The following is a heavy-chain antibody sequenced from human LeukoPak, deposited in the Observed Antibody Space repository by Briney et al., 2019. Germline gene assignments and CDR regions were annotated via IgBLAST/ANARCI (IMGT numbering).Heavy chain of an antibody. J-gene: IGHJ3*02. D-gene: IGHD1-1*01. V-gene: IGHV3-23*01. CDR2: ICGSGGST. CDR3: AKDYLEVAPNYDAFDI. Sequence: PGGALRLSCAASGFTFSSYAMSWVRQAPGKGLEWVSAICGSGGSTYYADSVKGRFTISRDNSKNTLYLQMNSLRAEDTAVYYCAKDYLEVAPNYDAFDIWGQGTMVTVSS. CDR1: GFTFSSYA.